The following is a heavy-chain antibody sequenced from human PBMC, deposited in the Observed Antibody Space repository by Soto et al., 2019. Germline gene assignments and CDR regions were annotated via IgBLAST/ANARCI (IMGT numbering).Heavy chain of an antibody. CDR1: GFTFSTYR. J-gene: IGHJ4*02. CDR3: TRDQDYSFDF. V-gene: IGHV3-48*01. CDR2: VGGGTPTT. Sequence: PGGSLRLSCAASGFTFSTYRMTWVRQAPGRGLEWVSAVGGGTPTTYYADSVKGRFTISRDDAKNSVYLQMNSLRAEDTAVYYCTRDQDYSFDFWGQGTVVTVSS.